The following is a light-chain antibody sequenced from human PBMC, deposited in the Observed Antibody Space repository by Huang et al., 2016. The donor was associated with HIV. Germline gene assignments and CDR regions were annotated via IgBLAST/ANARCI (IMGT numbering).Light chain of an antibody. Sequence: DIQMTQSPSSLSASVGDRVTITCRASQNINTYLNWYQQKRGKAPKLLIYTAATLESGVTSRFSGSGSGTDFTRTISSLQPEDSASYYCQQSYSTLFTFGPGTKIDVK. CDR3: QQSYSTLFT. V-gene: IGKV1-39*01. CDR1: QNINTY. CDR2: TAA. J-gene: IGKJ3*01.